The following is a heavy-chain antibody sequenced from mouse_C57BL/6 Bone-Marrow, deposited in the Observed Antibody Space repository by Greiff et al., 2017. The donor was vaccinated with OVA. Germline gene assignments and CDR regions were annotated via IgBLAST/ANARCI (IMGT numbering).Heavy chain of an antibody. Sequence: EVQVVESGGGLVQPGGSLKLSCAASGFTFSDYYMYWVRQTPEKRLEWVAYISNGGGSTYYPDTVKGRFTISRDNAKNTLYLQMSRLKSEDTAMYYCARQDYSNYDYAMDDWGQGTSVTVSS. V-gene: IGHV5-12*01. D-gene: IGHD2-5*01. J-gene: IGHJ4*01. CDR3: ARQDYSNYDYAMDD. CDR1: GFTFSDYY. CDR2: ISNGGGST.